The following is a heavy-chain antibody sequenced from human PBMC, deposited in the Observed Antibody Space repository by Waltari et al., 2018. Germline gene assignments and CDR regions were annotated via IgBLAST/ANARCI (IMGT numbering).Heavy chain of an antibody. CDR3: ARGYYYDSSGYSDYFDY. D-gene: IGHD3-22*01. Sequence: QVQLVQSGAEVKKPGASVKVSCKASGYTFTGYSMHWVRQAPGKGLEWMGWINPNSGGTNYAQKFQGRVTMTRDTSISTAYMELSRLRSDDTAVYYCARGYYYDSSGYSDYFDYWGQGTLVTVSS. CDR2: INPNSGGT. CDR1: GYTFTGYS. V-gene: IGHV1-2*02. J-gene: IGHJ4*02.